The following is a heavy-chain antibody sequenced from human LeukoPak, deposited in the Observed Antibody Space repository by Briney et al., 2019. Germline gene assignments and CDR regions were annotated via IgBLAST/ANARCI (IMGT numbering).Heavy chain of an antibody. CDR2: IKQDGSEK. J-gene: IGHJ4*02. D-gene: IGHD4-23*01. CDR3: ARGLRYGGNSLYY. CDR1: GFTFSTYW. Sequence: PGGSLRLSCAASGFTFSTYWMNWVRQAPGKGLEWVANIKQDGSEKYYVDSVKGRFTISRDNAKNSLYLQMNSLRAEDTAVYYCARGLRYGGNSLYYWGQGTLVTVSS. V-gene: IGHV3-7*01.